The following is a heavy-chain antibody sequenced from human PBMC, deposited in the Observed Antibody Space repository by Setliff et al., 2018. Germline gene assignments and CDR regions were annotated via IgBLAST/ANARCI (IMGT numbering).Heavy chain of an antibody. CDR2: IIPILGIA. CDR1: GGTFGTNA. Sequence: SVKVSCKASGGTFGTNAVSWVRQAPGQGLEWMGGIIPILGIANYAQKFQGRVTITADKSTSTAYMELSSLRSEDTAVYYCARERTTNWEGYWGQGTLVTVSS. D-gene: IGHD7-27*01. J-gene: IGHJ4*02. V-gene: IGHV1-69*10. CDR3: ARERTTNWEGY.